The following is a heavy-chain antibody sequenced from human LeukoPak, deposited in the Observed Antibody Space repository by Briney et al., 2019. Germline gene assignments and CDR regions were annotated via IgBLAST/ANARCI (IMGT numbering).Heavy chain of an antibody. CDR1: GGSMSGYF. Sequence: SETLSLTCTVSGGSMSGYFWSWIRQPPGKGLEWIGYIYYSGSTNYNPSLRSRVTISLDTSKKQFSLKLSSVTAADTAIYYCAREGGTVPDYWGQGTLVTVSS. V-gene: IGHV4-59*01. J-gene: IGHJ4*02. CDR3: AREGGTVPDY. D-gene: IGHD4-17*01. CDR2: IYYSGST.